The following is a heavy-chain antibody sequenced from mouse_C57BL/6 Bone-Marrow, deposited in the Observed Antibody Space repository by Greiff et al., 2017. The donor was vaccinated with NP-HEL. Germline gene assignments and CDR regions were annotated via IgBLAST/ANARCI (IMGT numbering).Heavy chain of an antibody. CDR3: TCLCRRGFYAMDY. CDR2: IDPENGDT. J-gene: IGHJ4*01. CDR1: GFNIKDDY. Sequence: EVQLQQSGAELVRPGASVKLSCTASGFNIKDDYMHWVKQRPEQGLEWIGWIDPENGDTEYASKFQGKATITADTSSNTAYLQLSSLTSKDTAVYYCTCLCRRGFYAMDYWGQGTSVTVSS. D-gene: IGHD2-3*01. V-gene: IGHV14-4*01.